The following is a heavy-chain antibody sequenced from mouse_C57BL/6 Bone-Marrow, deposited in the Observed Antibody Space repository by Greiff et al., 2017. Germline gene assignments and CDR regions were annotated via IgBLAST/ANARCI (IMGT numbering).Heavy chain of an antibody. Sequence: QVQLKESGPGLVQPSQSLSITCTVSGFSLTSYGVHWVRQSPGKGLEWLGVIWSGGSTDYNAAFISRLSISKDNSKSQVFFKMNSLQADDTAVDYCARPACYGYDSGGYAMDYWGQGTSVTVSS. CDR3: ARPACYGYDSGGYAMDY. CDR2: IWSGGST. V-gene: IGHV2-2*01. CDR1: GFSLTSYG. D-gene: IGHD2-9*01. J-gene: IGHJ4*01.